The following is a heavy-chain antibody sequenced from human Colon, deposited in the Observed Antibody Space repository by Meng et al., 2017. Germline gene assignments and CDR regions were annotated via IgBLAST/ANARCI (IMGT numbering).Heavy chain of an antibody. Sequence: VQVQQGGAGLLKPSETLYLTCAVSGGSFSGFYWSWIRQPPGKGLEWIGEIDHFGISNYNSSLKGRLTMSVDTSKKQISLTLTSVTAADTAVYYCATGLRHGDWFDPWGPGTLVTVSS. CDR3: ATGLRHGDWFDP. CDR2: IDHFGIS. CDR1: GGSFSGFY. D-gene: IGHD4-17*01. J-gene: IGHJ5*02. V-gene: IGHV4-34*02.